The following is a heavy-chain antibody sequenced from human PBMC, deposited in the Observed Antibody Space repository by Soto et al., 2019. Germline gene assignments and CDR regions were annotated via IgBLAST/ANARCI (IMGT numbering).Heavy chain of an antibody. J-gene: IGHJ5*02. Sequence: PSETLSLTCAVSGYSISSGYYWGWLRQPPGKGLEWVSSISSSSSYIYYADSVKGRFTISRDNAKNSLYLQMNSLRAEDTAVYYCAREAYYYDSSGYSDLFDPWGQGTLVTVSS. V-gene: IGHV3-21*01. CDR2: ISSSSSYI. CDR3: AREAYYYDSSGYSDLFDP. CDR1: GYSISSGYY. D-gene: IGHD3-22*01.